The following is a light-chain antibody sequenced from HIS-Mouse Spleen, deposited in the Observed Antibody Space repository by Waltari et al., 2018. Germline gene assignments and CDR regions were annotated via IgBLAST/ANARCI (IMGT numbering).Light chain of an antibody. CDR1: SSDVGSYNL. CDR3: CSYAGSSTLWV. Sequence: QSALTQPASVSGSPGQSITISCTGTSSDVGSYNLVSWYQQHPGKAPKLRIYEGSKRPSWVSNRFSGSKSGNTASLTISGLQAEDEADYYCCSYAGSSTLWVFGGGTKLTVL. J-gene: IGLJ3*02. V-gene: IGLV2-23*01. CDR2: EGS.